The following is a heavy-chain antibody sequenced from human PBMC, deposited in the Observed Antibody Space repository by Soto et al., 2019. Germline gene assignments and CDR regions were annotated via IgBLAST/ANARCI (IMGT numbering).Heavy chain of an antibody. CDR1: GFTFSSYG. CDR2: ISYDGSNK. J-gene: IGHJ4*02. Sequence: GGSLRLSCAASGFTFSSYGMHWVRQAPGKGLEWVAVISYDGSNKYYADSVKGRFTISRDNSKNTLYLQMNSLRAEDTAVYYCAKDRLTMIVVVTLEYWGQGTLVTVSS. CDR3: AKDRLTMIVVVTLEY. D-gene: IGHD3-22*01. V-gene: IGHV3-30*18.